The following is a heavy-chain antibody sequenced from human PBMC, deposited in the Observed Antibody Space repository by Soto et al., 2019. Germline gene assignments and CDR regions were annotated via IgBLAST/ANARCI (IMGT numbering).Heavy chain of an antibody. V-gene: IGHV4-59*01. J-gene: IGHJ4*02. Sequence: SETLSLTCAVSGDSISSYYCMWIRQPPGKGLESIGYLYYGRSANYNPSLKSRVTLSVDTSTNQCSLTLSSMTAADTAVYYCARLYPPLRGSSWLDYWGQGTLVTVSS. CDR1: GDSISSYY. CDR2: LYYGRSA. CDR3: ARLYPPLRGSSWLDY. D-gene: IGHD6-13*01.